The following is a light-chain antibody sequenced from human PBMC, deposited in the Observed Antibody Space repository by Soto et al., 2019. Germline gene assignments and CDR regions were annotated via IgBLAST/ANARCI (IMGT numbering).Light chain of an antibody. CDR1: SSDVGGYNF. V-gene: IGLV2-14*03. CDR3: SSYATSILEV. Sequence: QSALTQPASVSGSPGQSITISCTGTSSDVGGYNFVSWYQQHPGKAPKLMIYDVSNRPSGVSDRFSGSKYGNTASLTIFGLQAEDEADYYCSSYATSILEVFGTGTKLTVL. J-gene: IGLJ1*01. CDR2: DVS.